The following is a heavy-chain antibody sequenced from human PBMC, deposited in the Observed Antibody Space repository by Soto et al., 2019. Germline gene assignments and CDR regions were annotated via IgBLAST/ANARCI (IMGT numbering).Heavy chain of an antibody. Sequence: PGGSLRLSCAASGSTFSSSAMTWVRQAPGKGLEWVSVISGSGSVTYYTSSVRGRFTISRDNSRNTLYLQMNNLRAEDTAVYYCSRNTSGRQGSTLDIWGQGTMGTVSS. CDR3: SRNTSGRQGSTLDI. CDR2: ISGSGSVT. V-gene: IGHV3-23*01. D-gene: IGHD6-19*01. CDR1: GSTFSSSA. J-gene: IGHJ3*02.